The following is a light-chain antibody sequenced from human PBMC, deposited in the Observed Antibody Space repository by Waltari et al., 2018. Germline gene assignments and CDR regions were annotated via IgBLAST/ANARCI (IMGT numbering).Light chain of an antibody. CDR2: ADT. J-gene: IGLJ2*01. V-gene: IGLV3-21*02. Sequence: SYILTQPPSVSVAPGLTARLSCGGSAFEIKLFHWYQQKPGQAPKLVVYADTGRPSGVPEPFAGSTSGYTATLTSSSVEAGDEADYFCQVWDSNGDHVVFGGGTKLTVL. CDR3: QVWDSNGDHVV. CDR1: AFEIKL.